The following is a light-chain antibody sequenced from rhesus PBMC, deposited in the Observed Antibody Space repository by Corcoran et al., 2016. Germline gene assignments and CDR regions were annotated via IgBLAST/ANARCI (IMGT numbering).Light chain of an antibody. CDR2: NAD. V-gene: IGKV1-32*05. CDR1: QGISNY. Sequence: DIQMTQSPSSLSAFTGDRITITCRASQGISNYLNWYQQKPGEVPKVLIHNADRLASGVPSRFSGSGDGTEFTLTISSLQPEDFATYYCQQYNRSPLTFGGGTKVEI. J-gene: IGKJ4*01. CDR3: QQYNRSPLT.